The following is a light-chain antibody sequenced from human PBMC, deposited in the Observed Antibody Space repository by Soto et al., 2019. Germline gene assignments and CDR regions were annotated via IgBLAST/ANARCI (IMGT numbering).Light chain of an antibody. CDR1: QSVSSY. V-gene: IGKV3-11*01. CDR3: QQRLTWPIT. J-gene: IGKJ5*01. CDR2: DSS. Sequence: EIVMTQSPATLSLSPGERATLSCRASQSVSSYLAWYQQKPGQAPRLLIFDSSNRATGIPARFSGRGYGTDFTLSISSLEPEDFALYYCQQRLTWPITFGQGTRLEIK.